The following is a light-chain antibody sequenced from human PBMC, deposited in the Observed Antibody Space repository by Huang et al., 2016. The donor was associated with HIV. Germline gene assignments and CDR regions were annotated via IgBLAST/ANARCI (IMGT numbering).Light chain of an antibody. J-gene: IGKJ1*01. CDR2: LVS. CDR3: MQALQTPRT. CDR1: QSLLHSNAYNY. Sequence: DIVMTQSPLSLPVTPGEPASISCRSSQSLLHSNAYNYLDWYLQKPGPSPQRLIYLVSNRAAGVPDRFSGSGSGTDFTLKISRVEAEDVGIYYCMQALQTPRTFGQGTRVEIK. V-gene: IGKV2-28*01.